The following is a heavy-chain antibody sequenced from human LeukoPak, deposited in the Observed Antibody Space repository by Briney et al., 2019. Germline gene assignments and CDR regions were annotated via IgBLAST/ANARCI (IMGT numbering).Heavy chain of an antibody. CDR2: ISGSGGST. D-gene: IGHD3-16*02. V-gene: IGHV3-23*01. Sequence: GGSLRLSCAASGFTFSSYAMSWVRQAPGKGLEWVSAISGSGGSTYYAGSVKGRFTISRDNSKNTLYLQMNSLRAEDTAVYYCAKDIGRGYVWGSYRYETYYFDYWGQGTLVTVSS. J-gene: IGHJ4*02. CDR3: AKDIGRGYVWGSYRYETYYFDY. CDR1: GFTFSSYA.